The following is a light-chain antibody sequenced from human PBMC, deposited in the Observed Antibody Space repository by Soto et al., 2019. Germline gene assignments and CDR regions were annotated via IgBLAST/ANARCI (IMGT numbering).Light chain of an antibody. V-gene: IGKV1-39*01. CDR3: QESYIYPLT. J-gene: IGKJ4*01. Sequence: DIQMTQSPSSLSASVGDRVNISCRASQSITTYVNWYQQKPGKAPKLLIYDESTLQSGVPSRFSGSGSGTDFTLTINGLQPEDFATYYCQESYIYPLTFGGGTKVEIK. CDR2: DES. CDR1: QSITTY.